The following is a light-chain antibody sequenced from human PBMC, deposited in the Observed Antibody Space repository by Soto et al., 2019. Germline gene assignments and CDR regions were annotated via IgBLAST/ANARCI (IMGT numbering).Light chain of an antibody. V-gene: IGKV1-33*01. CDR1: QDISNY. CDR2: DAS. CDR3: HQYDNLPRT. Sequence: DIQMTQSPSSLSASVGDRVTITCQASQDISNYLNWYQQKPGKAPKLLIYDASSLETGVPSRFSGSGSGTDFTFTISSLQPEDIATYYCHQYDNLPRTFGQGTRLDIK. J-gene: IGKJ5*01.